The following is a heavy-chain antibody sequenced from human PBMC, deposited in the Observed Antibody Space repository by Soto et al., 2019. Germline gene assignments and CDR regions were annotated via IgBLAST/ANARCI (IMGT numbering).Heavy chain of an antibody. Sequence: GASVKVSCKASGGTFSSYAISWVRQAPGQGLEWMGGIIPIFGTANYAQKFQGRVTITADKSTSTAYMELSSLRSEDTAVYYCASTPPLGFGEVLSNNYYYGMDVWGQGTTVTVSS. CDR1: GGTFSSYA. J-gene: IGHJ6*02. D-gene: IGHD3-10*01. V-gene: IGHV1-69*06. CDR3: ASTPPLGFGEVLSNNYYYGMDV. CDR2: IIPIFGTA.